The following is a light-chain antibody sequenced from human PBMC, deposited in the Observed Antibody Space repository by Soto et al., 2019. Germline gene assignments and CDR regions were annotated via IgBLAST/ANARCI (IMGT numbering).Light chain of an antibody. V-gene: IGKV1-33*01. J-gene: IGKJ5*01. CDR3: QQYDNLLPIT. Sequence: IQMTQSPSSLSASVGDRVTITCQASQDISKNLNWYQQKPGKAPKLLIYDASSLQTGAPSRFXGSGSATHFTLTITSLQPEDIATYYCQQYDNLLPITFGQGTRLEIK. CDR2: DAS. CDR1: QDISKN.